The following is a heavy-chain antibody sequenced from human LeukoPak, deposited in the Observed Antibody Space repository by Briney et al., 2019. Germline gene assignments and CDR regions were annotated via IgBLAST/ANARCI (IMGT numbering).Heavy chain of an antibody. CDR1: GGSFSGYY. CDR3: ARVTGTTFLGAFDI. Sequence: PSETLSLTCAVYGGSFSGYYWSWIRQPPGKGLEWISYIYYSGSTNYNPSLKSRVTISVDTSKKQFSLKLSSVTAADTAVYYCARVTGTTFLGAFDIWGQGTMVSVSS. J-gene: IGHJ3*02. D-gene: IGHD1-20*01. V-gene: IGHV4-59*01. CDR2: IYYSGST.